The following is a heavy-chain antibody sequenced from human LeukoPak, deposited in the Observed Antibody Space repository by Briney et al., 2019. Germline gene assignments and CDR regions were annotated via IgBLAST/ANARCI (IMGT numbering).Heavy chain of an antibody. Sequence: PSETLSLTCAVYGGSFSGYYWSLIRQPPWKGLEWIGEINHSGSTNYNPSLKSRVTISVDTSKNQFSLKLSSVTAADTAVYYCARDTAMVALDYWGQGTLVTVSS. V-gene: IGHV4-34*01. CDR3: ARDTAMVALDY. J-gene: IGHJ4*02. D-gene: IGHD5-18*01. CDR1: GGSFSGYY. CDR2: INHSGST.